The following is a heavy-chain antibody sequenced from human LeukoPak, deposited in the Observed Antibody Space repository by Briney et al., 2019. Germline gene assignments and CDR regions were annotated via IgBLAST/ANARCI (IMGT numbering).Heavy chain of an antibody. CDR3: ARDKAVTTELTQYFQH. Sequence: ASVKVSCRASGYTFTNYGVIWVRQAPGQGLEWMGWISTYNGNTNYAQKFQGRVTMTTYTSTTTAYMELRSLTSDDTAVYYCARDKAVTTELTQYFQHWGQGALVTVSS. D-gene: IGHD4-11*01. V-gene: IGHV1-18*01. J-gene: IGHJ1*01. CDR2: ISTYNGNT. CDR1: GYTFTNYG.